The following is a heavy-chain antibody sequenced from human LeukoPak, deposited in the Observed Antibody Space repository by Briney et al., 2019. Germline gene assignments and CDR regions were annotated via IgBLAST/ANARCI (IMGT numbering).Heavy chain of an antibody. CDR2: IRSDGADI. Sequence: PGGSLRLSCAASVFIFSDYWMHWVRQTPGKGLVWVSRIRSDGADIQYADSVRGRFTISRDNAKSTLYLQMNSLRTEDTAVYFCVRNMVRGIVYFDSWGQGTLVTVSS. D-gene: IGHD3-10*01. V-gene: IGHV3-74*03. J-gene: IGHJ4*02. CDR3: VRNMVRGIVYFDS. CDR1: VFIFSDYW.